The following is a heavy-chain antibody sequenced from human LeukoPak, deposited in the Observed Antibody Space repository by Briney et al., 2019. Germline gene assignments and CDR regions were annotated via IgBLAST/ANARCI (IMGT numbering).Heavy chain of an antibody. V-gene: IGHV3-23*01. CDR3: ASGPIVGATGYFDY. J-gene: IGHJ4*02. Sequence: GRSLRLSCAASGFTFSSYAMSWVRQAPGKGLEWFSAISGSGASTYYADSVKGRFTISRDNSQNTLYLQMNSLRAEDTAVYYCASGPIVGATGYFDYWGQGTLVTVSS. CDR2: ISGSGAST. D-gene: IGHD1-26*01. CDR1: GFTFSSYA.